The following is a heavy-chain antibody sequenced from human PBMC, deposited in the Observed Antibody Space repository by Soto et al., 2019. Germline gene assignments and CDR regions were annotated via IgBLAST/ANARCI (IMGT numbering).Heavy chain of an antibody. J-gene: IGHJ6*02. D-gene: IGHD2-2*01. CDR1: GGTFSSYA. Sequence: ASVKVSCKASGGTFSSYAISWVRQAPGQGLEWMGGIIPIFGTANYAQKFQGRVTITADKSTSTAYMELSSLRSEDTAVYYCAREMRGYCSSTSCLGGFYYYYGMDVWG. CDR3: AREMRGYCSSTSCLGGFYYYYGMDV. V-gene: IGHV1-69*06. CDR2: IIPIFGTA.